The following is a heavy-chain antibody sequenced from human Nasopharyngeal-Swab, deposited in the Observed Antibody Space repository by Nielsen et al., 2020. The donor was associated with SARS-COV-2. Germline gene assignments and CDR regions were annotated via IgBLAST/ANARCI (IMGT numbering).Heavy chain of an antibody. Sequence: VRQAPGKGLEWVSVIYSGGSSTYYADSVKSRFTISRDNSKNTLYLQMNSLRAEDTAVYYCAKDQGALYCSGGSCYSGPQSNYYYGMDVWGQGTTVTVSS. V-gene: IGHV3-23*03. CDR3: AKDQGALYCSGGSCYSGPQSNYYYGMDV. J-gene: IGHJ6*02. CDR2: IYSGGSST. D-gene: IGHD2-15*01.